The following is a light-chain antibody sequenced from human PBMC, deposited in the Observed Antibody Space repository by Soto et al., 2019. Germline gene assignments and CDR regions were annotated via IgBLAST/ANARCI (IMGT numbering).Light chain of an antibody. J-gene: IGKJ1*01. Sequence: EIVMTQSPATLSVSPGERYTLSCMASQSVSSNLAWYQQKPGQAPRLLICGASTRATGIPARFSGSGSGKEFTLTISSLQSEDFAVYYCQQYNNWPRTVGPGTKVDIK. CDR3: QQYNNWPRT. V-gene: IGKV3-15*01. CDR1: QSVSSN. CDR2: GAS.